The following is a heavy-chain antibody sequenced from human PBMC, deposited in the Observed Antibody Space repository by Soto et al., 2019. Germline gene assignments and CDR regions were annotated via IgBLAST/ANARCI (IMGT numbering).Heavy chain of an antibody. CDR3: ARGGVSTRTFDY. J-gene: IGHJ4*02. Sequence: GESLKISCKGSGYNFAGYWIAWVRQMPGKGLELMGIIYPSDSDTRYRPSFQGQVTISADKSISSAYLQWSSLRASDTAMYYCARGGVSTRTFDYWGQGTPVTVSS. V-gene: IGHV5-51*01. CDR2: IYPSDSDT. CDR1: GYNFAGYW. D-gene: IGHD3-3*01.